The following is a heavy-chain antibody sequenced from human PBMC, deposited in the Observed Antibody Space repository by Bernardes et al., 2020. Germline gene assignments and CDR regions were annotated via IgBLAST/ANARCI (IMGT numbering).Heavy chain of an antibody. J-gene: IGHJ3*02. Sequence: ASVKVSCKASGYTFTSYGISWVRQAPGQGLEWMGWISAYNGNTNYAQKLQGRVTMTTDTSTSTAYMELRSLRSDDTAVYYCARGEGDYGDYGGRAFDIWGQGTMVTVSS. CDR2: ISAYNGNT. CDR1: GYTFTSYG. CDR3: ARGEGDYGDYGGRAFDI. D-gene: IGHD4-17*01. V-gene: IGHV1-18*01.